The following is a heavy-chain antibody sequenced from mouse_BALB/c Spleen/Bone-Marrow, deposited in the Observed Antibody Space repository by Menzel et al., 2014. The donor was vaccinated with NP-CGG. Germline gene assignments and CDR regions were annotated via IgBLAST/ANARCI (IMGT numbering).Heavy chain of an antibody. CDR1: GFTFNSNT. D-gene: IGHD2-14*01. J-gene: IGHJ4*01. CDR3: ARPRYPFYAMDS. Sequence: EVHLVESGGGLVQPGGSLKLSCAASGFTFNSNTMSWVRQTPEKRLEWVAYITNGGGATYYLDTVKGRFTISRDSAKNSLYLQMSSLKSEDTAMYYCARPRYPFYAMDSWGQGTSVTVS. V-gene: IGHV5-12-2*01. CDR2: ITNGGGAT.